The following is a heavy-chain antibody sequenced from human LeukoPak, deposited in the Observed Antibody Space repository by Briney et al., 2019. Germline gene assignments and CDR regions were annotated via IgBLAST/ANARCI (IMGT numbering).Heavy chain of an antibody. CDR3: AGILKQWLVFRYYYYMDV. Sequence: GASVKVSCKASGYTFTSYGISWVRQAPGQGLEWMGWISAYNGNTNYAQKLQGRVTMTTDTSTSTAYMELSSLRSEDTAVYYCAGILKQWLVFRYYYYMDVWGKGTTVTISS. V-gene: IGHV1-18*01. CDR2: ISAYNGNT. J-gene: IGHJ6*03. CDR1: GYTFTSYG. D-gene: IGHD6-19*01.